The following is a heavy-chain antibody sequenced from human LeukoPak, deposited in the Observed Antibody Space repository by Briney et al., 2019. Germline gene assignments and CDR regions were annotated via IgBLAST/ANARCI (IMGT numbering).Heavy chain of an antibody. J-gene: IGHJ4*02. CDR2: IYYSGST. V-gene: IGHV4-39*01. D-gene: IGHD5-18*01. CDR1: GGSISSGGYY. Sequence: SETLSLTCTVSGGSISSGGYYWGWIRQPPGKGLEWIGSIYYSGSTYYNSSLRGRVTISVDTSKNQFSLKLSSVTAADTAVYYCARLDTAMVRTSFDYWGQGTLVTVSS. CDR3: ARLDTAMVRTSFDY.